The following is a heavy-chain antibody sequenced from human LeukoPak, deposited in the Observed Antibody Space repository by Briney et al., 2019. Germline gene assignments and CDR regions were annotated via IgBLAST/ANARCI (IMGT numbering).Heavy chain of an antibody. D-gene: IGHD2-2*01. V-gene: IGHV3-30*18. J-gene: IGHJ4*02. Sequence: GGSLRLSCAASGFTFSSYGMHWVRQAPGKGLEWVAVISYDGSNKYYADSVKGRFTISRDNSKNTLYLQMNSLRAEDTAVYYCAKVCSSTSCSDDYWGQGTLVTVSS. CDR3: AKVCSSTSCSDDY. CDR1: GFTFSSYG. CDR2: ISYDGSNK.